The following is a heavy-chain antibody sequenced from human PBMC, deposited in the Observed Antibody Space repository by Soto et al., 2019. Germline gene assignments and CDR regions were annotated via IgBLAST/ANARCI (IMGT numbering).Heavy chain of an antibody. Sequence: GASVKVSCKAPGDTFTSYYMHWVRQAPGHGLEWMGVINPNGGSTRFAQKFQDRVTISRDTSASTAYMELTSLRSEDTAVYYCARDTGDGTFDFWGQGTLVTVSS. CDR3: ARDTGDGTFDF. J-gene: IGHJ4*02. D-gene: IGHD7-27*01. CDR2: INPNGGST. V-gene: IGHV1-46*01. CDR1: GDTFTSYY.